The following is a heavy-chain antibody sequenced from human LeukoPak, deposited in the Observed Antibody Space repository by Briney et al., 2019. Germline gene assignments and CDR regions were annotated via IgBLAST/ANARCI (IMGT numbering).Heavy chain of an antibody. CDR2: TRNKANSYTT. D-gene: IGHD1-26*01. V-gene: IGHV3-72*01. CDR1: GFTFSDHS. Sequence: GGSLRLSCAASGFTFSDHSMDWVRQAPGKGLEWVGRTRNKANSYTTEYAASVNGRFTMSRDKTKNSLPLQMNSLKTEDTAVYYCARANRVGATQLDYWGQGTLVTVSS. J-gene: IGHJ4*02. CDR3: ARANRVGATQLDY.